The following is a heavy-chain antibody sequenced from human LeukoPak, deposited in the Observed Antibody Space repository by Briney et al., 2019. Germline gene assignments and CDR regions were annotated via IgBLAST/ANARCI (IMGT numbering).Heavy chain of an antibody. CDR1: GFTFNSYA. V-gene: IGHV3-30-3*01. Sequence: AGGSLRLSCTASGFTFNSYAMHWVRQAPGKGLEWVAVISYDGSNKYYADSVKGRFTISRDNSKNTPYLQMNSLRAEDTAVYYCARDRDFDWLSLGHAFDIWGQGTMVTVSS. J-gene: IGHJ3*02. D-gene: IGHD3-9*01. CDR3: ARDRDFDWLSLGHAFDI. CDR2: ISYDGSNK.